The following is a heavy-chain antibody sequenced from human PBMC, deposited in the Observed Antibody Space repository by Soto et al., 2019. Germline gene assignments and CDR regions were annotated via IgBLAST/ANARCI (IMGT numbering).Heavy chain of an antibody. CDR3: ASLKGATPDAFDI. CDR2: ISSSSSTI. V-gene: IGHV3-48*01. J-gene: IGHJ3*02. CDR1: GFTFSSYS. Sequence: GGSLRLSCAASGFTFSSYSMNWVRQAPGKGLEWVSYISSSSSTIYYADSVKGRFTISRDNAKNSLYLQMNSLRAEDTAVYYCASLKGATPDAFDIWGQGTMVTVSS.